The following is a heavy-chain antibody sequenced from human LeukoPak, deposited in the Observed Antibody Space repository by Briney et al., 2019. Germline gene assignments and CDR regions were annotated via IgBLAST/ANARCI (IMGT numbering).Heavy chain of an antibody. D-gene: IGHD1-26*01. V-gene: IGHV3-21*06. CDR1: GFTFSSYN. J-gene: IGHJ4*02. Sequence: GGSLRLSCAASGFTFSSYNMNWVRQAPGKGLEWVSSITSSSSYIYYADSVKGRFTISRDNAKNSLYLQMDSLRAEDTAVYYCARDKVVGATSLDYWGQGTLVTVSS. CDR2: ITSSSSYI. CDR3: ARDKVVGATSLDY.